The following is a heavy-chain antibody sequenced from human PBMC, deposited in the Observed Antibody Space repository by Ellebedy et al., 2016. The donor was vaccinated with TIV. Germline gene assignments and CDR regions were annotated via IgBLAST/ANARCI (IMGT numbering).Heavy chain of an antibody. D-gene: IGHD2-21*01. CDR3: ASRQTYCGGDCSSDY. J-gene: IGHJ4*02. CDR1: GGSISSSSYY. Sequence: SETLSLXXTVSGGSISSSSYYWGWIRQPPGKGLEWIGSIYYSGSTYYNPSLKSRVTISVDTSKNQFSLKLSSVTAADTAVYYCASRQTYCGGDCSSDYWGQGTLVTVSS. V-gene: IGHV4-39*01. CDR2: IYYSGST.